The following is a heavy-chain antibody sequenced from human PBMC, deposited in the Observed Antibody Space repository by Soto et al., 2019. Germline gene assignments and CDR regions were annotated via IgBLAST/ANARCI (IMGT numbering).Heavy chain of an antibody. D-gene: IGHD5-12*01. CDR2: ISYSGST. Sequence: QVQLQESGPGLVKPSQTLSLTCSISGASISSDDYYWSWFRQPPGKGLEWIGYISYSGSTYYNPSLKIRITIAVDTSKSQFSLIPSSVPAADTAVFYCAREVNNYDGVDVWGQGTTVTVSS. J-gene: IGHJ6*02. CDR1: GASISSDDYY. CDR3: AREVNNYDGVDV. V-gene: IGHV4-30-4*01.